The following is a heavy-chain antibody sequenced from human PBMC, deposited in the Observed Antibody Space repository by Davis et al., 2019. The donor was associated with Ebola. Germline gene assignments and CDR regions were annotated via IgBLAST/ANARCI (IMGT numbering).Heavy chain of an antibody. D-gene: IGHD6-19*01. CDR3: ARGRNGGWDFDY. CDR2: ISAYNGNT. J-gene: IGHJ4*02. CDR1: GYTFHSHG. V-gene: IGHV1-18*01. Sequence: AASVQVSCKASGYTFHSHGISWVRQAPGQGLEWMGWISAYNGNTNYTQKLQGRVTMTTDTSTSTVYMELRSLTSDDTAEYYCARGRNGGWDFDYWGQGTRVTVSS.